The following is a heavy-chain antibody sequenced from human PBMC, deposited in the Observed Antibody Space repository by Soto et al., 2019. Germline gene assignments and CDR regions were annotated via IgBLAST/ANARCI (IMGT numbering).Heavy chain of an antibody. CDR3: ARGSYLNYFDY. CDR2: IGSASTTI. CDR1: GFIFSDYS. V-gene: IGHV3-48*02. D-gene: IGHD3-10*01. Sequence: PGGSLRLSCEVSGFIFSDYSMNWVRQAPGKGLEWLSYIGSASTTIYADSIKGRFSISRDNAKNSLYLQMNSLRDEDTAVYYCARGSYLNYFDYWGQGALVTVSS. J-gene: IGHJ4*02.